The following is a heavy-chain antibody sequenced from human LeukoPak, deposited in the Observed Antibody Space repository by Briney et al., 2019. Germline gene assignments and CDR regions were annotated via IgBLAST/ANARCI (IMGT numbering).Heavy chain of an antibody. V-gene: IGHV4-59*01. J-gene: IGHJ3*02. D-gene: IGHD3-22*01. CDR3: ARDGTYDSSPVDI. CDR2: IYYSGST. Sequence: SETLSLTCTVSGGSISSYYWSWIRQPPGKGLEWIGYIYYSGSTDYNPSLKSRVTISVDTSKNQFSLKLSSVTAADTAVYYCARDGTYDSSPVDIWGQGTMVTVSS. CDR1: GGSISSYY.